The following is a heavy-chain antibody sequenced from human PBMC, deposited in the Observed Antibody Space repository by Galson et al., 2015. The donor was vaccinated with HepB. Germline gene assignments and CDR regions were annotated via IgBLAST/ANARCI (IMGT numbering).Heavy chain of an antibody. CDR1: GFTFDDYA. CDR2: ISWNSGNV. D-gene: IGHD3-10*01. J-gene: IGHJ4*02. V-gene: IGHV3-9*01. CDR3: AKGPGELSYYFDH. Sequence: SLRLSCAASGFTFDDYAMHWVRQAPGKGLEWFSGISWNSGNVDYADSVKGRFIASRDDSKNTLYLQMSSLREEDSAVYYCAKGPGELSYYFDHWGQGTRVTVSS.